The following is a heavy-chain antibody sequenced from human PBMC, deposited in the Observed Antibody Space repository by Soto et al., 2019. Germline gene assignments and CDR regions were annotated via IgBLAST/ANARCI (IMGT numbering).Heavy chain of an antibody. CDR1: GGSISSGTSY. V-gene: IGHV4-31*03. CDR2: IFYSGSF. D-gene: IGHD2-2*01. Sequence: SETLSLTCTVSGGSISSGTSYWSWIRQRPGKGLEWIGYIFYSGSFYYTPSLRGRVVILADTSKNQFTLRLSSVTAADPAVYYCARGNRFGGCSSPPCPFSFPPGGQEPLFTVPS. CDR3: ARGNRFGGCSSPPCPFSFPP. J-gene: IGHJ4*02.